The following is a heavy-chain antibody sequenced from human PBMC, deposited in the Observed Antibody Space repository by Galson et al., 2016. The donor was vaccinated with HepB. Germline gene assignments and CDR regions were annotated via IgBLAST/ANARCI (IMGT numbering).Heavy chain of an antibody. CDR1: GFTFSGFG. V-gene: IGHV3-21*01. CDR2: ISRSSNYI. Sequence: SLRLSCAGSGFTFSGFGMNWVRQAPGKGLEWVSSISRSSNYIDYADSVKGRFTVSRDNAKNSLYLQMTSLRAEDTAVYYCARETTVDAFDIWGQGTMVTISS. D-gene: IGHD1-1*01. J-gene: IGHJ3*02. CDR3: ARETTVDAFDI.